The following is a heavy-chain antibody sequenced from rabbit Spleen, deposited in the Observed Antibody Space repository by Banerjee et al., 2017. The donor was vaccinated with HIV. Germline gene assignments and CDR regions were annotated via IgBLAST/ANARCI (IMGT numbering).Heavy chain of an antibody. D-gene: IGHD4-1*01. Sequence: QEQLVESGGGLVQPGGSLKLSCTVSGFDISKYRVTWVRQAPGKGLEWIGYIDPIFGGTYYASWVNGRFSISRENTQNTVSLQLNSLTAADTATYFCVRNSGWGISYFNLWGQGTLVTVS. J-gene: IGHJ4*01. V-gene: IGHV1S47*01. CDR2: IDPIFGGT. CDR3: VRNSGWGISYFNL. CDR1: GFDISKYR.